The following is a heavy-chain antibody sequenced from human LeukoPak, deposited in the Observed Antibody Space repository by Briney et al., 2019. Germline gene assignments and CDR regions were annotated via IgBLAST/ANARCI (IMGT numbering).Heavy chain of an antibody. CDR2: IYYSGCT. D-gene: IGHD5-12*01. CDR1: GGSISSYY. CDR3: ARLNGYSGYGLY. J-gene: IGHJ4*02. V-gene: IGHV4-59*08. Sequence: SETLSLTCTVSGGSISSYYWSWIRQPPGKGLEWIGYIYYSGCTNYNPSLKSRVTISVDTSKNQFSLKLSSVTAADTAVYYCARLNGYSGYGLYWGQGTLVTVSS.